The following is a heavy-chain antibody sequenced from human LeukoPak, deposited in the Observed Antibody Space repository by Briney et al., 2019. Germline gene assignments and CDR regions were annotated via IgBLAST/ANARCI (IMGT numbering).Heavy chain of an antibody. CDR1: GLSLSTSGVG. J-gene: IGHJ4*02. CDR2: IYWDDDG. CDR3: VRRRTGAYDFVY. D-gene: IGHD3-3*01. Sequence: SGPTLVNPTQTLTLTCTFSGLSLSTSGVGVGWIRQPPGKALEWLALIYWDDDGRYSPSLKSRLTITKDTSKNQVVLTMTNMDPVDTATYYCVRRRTGAYDFVYWGQGTLVTVSS. V-gene: IGHV2-5*02.